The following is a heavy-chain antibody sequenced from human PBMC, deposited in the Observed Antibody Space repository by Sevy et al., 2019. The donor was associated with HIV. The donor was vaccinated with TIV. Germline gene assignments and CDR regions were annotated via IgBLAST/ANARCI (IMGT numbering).Heavy chain of an antibody. CDR3: VREDNNAPRTLLSFDI. V-gene: IGHV1-2*06. CDR1: GYMFSDYN. Sequence: ASVKVSCKATGYMFSDYNMHWVRQAPGQGLEWMALINPNSGVTIYAQKFRGRISLTRDTSMSTAYMELSALTSDDTAVYYCVREDNNAPRTLLSFDIWGQGTMVTVSS. D-gene: IGHD1-20*01. CDR2: INPNSGVT. J-gene: IGHJ3*02.